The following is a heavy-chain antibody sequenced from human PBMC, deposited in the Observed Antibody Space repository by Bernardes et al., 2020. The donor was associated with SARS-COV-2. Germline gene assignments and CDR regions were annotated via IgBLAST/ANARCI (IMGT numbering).Heavy chain of an antibody. V-gene: IGHV3-7*01. CDR3: VKALWEVTTG. Sequence: GGSLRLSCAASGFTFSSYWMSWVRQAPGKGLEWVANIKGDGSQRSSVDSVRGRFTISRDNSKNTLSLQMSSLRPEDTAVYYCVKALWEVTTGWGQGTLVTVSS. CDR1: GFTFSSYW. D-gene: IGHD4-17*01. J-gene: IGHJ4*02. CDR2: IKGDGSQR.